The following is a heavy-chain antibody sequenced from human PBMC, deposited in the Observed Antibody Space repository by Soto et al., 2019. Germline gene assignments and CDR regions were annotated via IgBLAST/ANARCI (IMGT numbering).Heavy chain of an antibody. Sequence: GGSLRLSCAASGFTFSSYGMHWVRQAPGKGLEWVAVISYDGSNKYYADSVKGRFTISRDNSKNTLYLQMNSLRAEDTAVYYCARNGRGGYDSSGYYFDYWGQGTLVTVSS. CDR2: ISYDGSNK. V-gene: IGHV3-30*03. CDR1: GFTFSSYG. CDR3: ARNGRGGYDSSGYYFDY. D-gene: IGHD3-22*01. J-gene: IGHJ4*02.